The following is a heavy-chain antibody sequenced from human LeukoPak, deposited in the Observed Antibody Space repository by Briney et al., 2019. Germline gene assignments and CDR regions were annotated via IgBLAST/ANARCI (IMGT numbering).Heavy chain of an antibody. CDR3: TSRGWP. CDR1: GFTFSGSS. Sequence: GGSLRLSCAASGFTFSGSSMQWVRQAPGKGLEWVGRIRSKAHSYATAYAASVKGRFTISRDDSKNTAYLQMNSPKTEDTAVYYCTSRGWPWGQGTLVTVSS. D-gene: IGHD6-19*01. J-gene: IGHJ1*01. V-gene: IGHV3-73*01. CDR2: IRSKAHSYAT.